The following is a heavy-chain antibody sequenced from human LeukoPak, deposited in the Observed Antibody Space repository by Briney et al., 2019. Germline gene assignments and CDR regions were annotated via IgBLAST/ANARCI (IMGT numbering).Heavy chain of an antibody. CDR3: ARHLVAAGPADY. CDR1: GGSISSSSYY. D-gene: IGHD6-13*01. V-gene: IGHV4-39*01. Sequence: SETLSLTCTVSGGSISSSSYYWGWIPQPPGKGLEWIGSIYHSGSTYYKPSLKSRVTISVDTSKNQLSLRLTSVTAADTAVYYCARHLVAAGPADYWGQGTLVTVSS. CDR2: IYHSGST. J-gene: IGHJ4*02.